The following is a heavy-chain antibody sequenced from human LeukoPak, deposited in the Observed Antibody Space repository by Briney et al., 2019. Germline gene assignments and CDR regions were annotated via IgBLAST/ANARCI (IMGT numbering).Heavy chain of an antibody. Sequence: GGSLRPSCAASGFTFSSYAMSWVRQAPGKGLGWVSAISGSGGSTYYADSVKGRFTISRDNSKNTLYLQMNSLRAEDTAVYYCAKHYQLLYGWFDPWGQGTLVTVSS. CDR3: AKHYQLLYGWFDP. V-gene: IGHV3-23*01. J-gene: IGHJ5*02. D-gene: IGHD2-2*02. CDR1: GFTFSSYA. CDR2: ISGSGGST.